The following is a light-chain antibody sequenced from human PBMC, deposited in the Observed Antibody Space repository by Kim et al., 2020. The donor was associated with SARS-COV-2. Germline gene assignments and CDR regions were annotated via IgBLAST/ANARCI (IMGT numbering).Light chain of an antibody. CDR3: AAWDDSLKV. CDR2: SNN. CDR1: SSNIGSNT. Sequence: PGQRVTISCSGSSSNIGSNTVNWYQQLPGTAPKLLIYSNNQRPSGVPDRFSGSKSGTSASLAISGLQSEDEADYYCAAWDDSLKVFGTGTKVTVL. J-gene: IGLJ1*01. V-gene: IGLV1-44*01.